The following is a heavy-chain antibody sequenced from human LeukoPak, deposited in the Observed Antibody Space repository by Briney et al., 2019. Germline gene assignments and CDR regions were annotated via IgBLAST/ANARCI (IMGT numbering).Heavy chain of an antibody. J-gene: IGHJ4*02. Sequence: VASVTVSCKASGYIFTAYYLHWVRQAPGHKPEWMGWIKANSGDTNYAQKFQGRVTMTRDTSISTVYMELSGLTADDTAVYYCTRVGDDYPYWGQGTLVTVSS. CDR1: GYIFTAYY. D-gene: IGHD5-24*01. V-gene: IGHV1-2*02. CDR3: TRVGDDYPY. CDR2: IKANSGDT.